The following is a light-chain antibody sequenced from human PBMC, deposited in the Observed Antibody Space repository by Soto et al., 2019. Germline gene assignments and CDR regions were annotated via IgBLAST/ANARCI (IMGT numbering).Light chain of an antibody. V-gene: IGKV4-1*01. CDR3: QQYYSLPYA. J-gene: IGKJ2*01. CDR2: WAS. CDR1: QSVLYSSNNQNY. Sequence: DIVMTQSPDSLVVSLGERATINCKSSQSVLYSSNNQNYLAWFQQKPGQPPKPLIYWASSRESGVPDRFSGSGSGTDFTLTITGLQAEDVAVYYCQQYYSLPYAFGQGTKVE.